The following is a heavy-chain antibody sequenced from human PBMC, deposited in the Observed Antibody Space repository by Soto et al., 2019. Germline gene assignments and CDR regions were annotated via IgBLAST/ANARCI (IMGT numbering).Heavy chain of an antibody. CDR1: GYTFTSYG. V-gene: IGHV1-18*01. CDR3: ASSSIYYDSSGYSVFDY. D-gene: IGHD3-22*01. CDR2: ISAYNGNT. Sequence: ASVKVSCKASGYTFTSYGISWVRQAPGQGLEWMGWISAYNGNTNYAQKLQGRVTMTTDTSTSTAYMELRSLRSDDTAVYYCASSSIYYDSSGYSVFDYWGQGTLVTVS. J-gene: IGHJ4*02.